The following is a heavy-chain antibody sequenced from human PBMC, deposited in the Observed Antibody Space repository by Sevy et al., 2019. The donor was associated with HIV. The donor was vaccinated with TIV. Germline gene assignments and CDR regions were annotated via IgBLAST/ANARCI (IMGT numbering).Heavy chain of an antibody. V-gene: IGHV3-7*01. CDR2: IKADGSDK. CDR1: GFTFSANW. J-gene: IGHJ4*02. Sequence: GGSLRLSCAASGFTFSANWKNWVRQAPGKGLEWVANIKADGSDKHYVDSVEGRITISRDNAKNLLFLQMNSLRVEDTAVYYCAHGTFGRFESWGQGTLVTVSS. CDR3: AHGTFGRFES. D-gene: IGHD3-16*01.